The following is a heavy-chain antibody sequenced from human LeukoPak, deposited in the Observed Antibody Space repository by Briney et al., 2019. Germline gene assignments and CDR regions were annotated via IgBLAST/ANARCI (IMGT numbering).Heavy chain of an antibody. CDR1: GGSISSYY. J-gene: IGHJ5*02. Sequence: SETLSLTCTVSGGSISSYYWSWIRQPPGKGLEWIGYIYYSGSTNYNPSLKSRVTISVDTSKNQFSLKLSSVTAADTAVYYCARRDFDCSGGSCYFGYSWFDPWGQGTLVTVSS. CDR2: IYYSGST. D-gene: IGHD2-15*01. CDR3: ARRDFDCSGGSCYFGYSWFDP. V-gene: IGHV4-59*01.